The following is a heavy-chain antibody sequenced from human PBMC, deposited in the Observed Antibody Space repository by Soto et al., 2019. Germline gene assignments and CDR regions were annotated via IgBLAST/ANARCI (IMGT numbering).Heavy chain of an antibody. J-gene: IGHJ5*02. CDR1: GGSISSSSYY. V-gene: IGHV4-39*02. CDR3: ARVADIVVVVAATPFRWFDP. CDR2: FYYSGST. Sequence: SETLSLTCIVSGGSISSSSYYWGWIRQPPGKGLEWIGSFYYSGSTNYSPSLKSQLTISGDTSKNQFTLRLSSVTAADTDVYYCARVADIVVVVAATPFRWFDPWGQGTLVTVSS. D-gene: IGHD2-15*01.